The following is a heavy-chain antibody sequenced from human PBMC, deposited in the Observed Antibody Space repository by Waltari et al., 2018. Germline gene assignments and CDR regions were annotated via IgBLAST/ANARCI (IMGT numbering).Heavy chain of an antibody. V-gene: IGHV1-8*03. CDR2: MNPNSGNT. CDR1: GYTFTSYD. J-gene: IGHJ6*02. Sequence: QVQVVQSGAEVKKPGASVKVSCKASGYTFTSYDINWVRQASGQGLEWMGWMNPNSGNTGYAQKFQGRVTITRNTSISTAYMELSSLRSEDTAVYYCARGGAAAAGYYYYGMDVWGQGTTVTVSS. CDR3: ARGGAAAAGYYYYGMDV. D-gene: IGHD6-13*01.